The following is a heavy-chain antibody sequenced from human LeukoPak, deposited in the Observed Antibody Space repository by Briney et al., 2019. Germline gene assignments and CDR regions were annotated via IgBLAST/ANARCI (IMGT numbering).Heavy chain of an antibody. D-gene: IGHD3-10*01. V-gene: IGHV1-18*01. CDR1: GYAFTNFG. CDR3: ARDGPRFPLLLWFGESPSDFDY. CDR2: ISAYNGNT. Sequence: ASVKVSCKASGYAFTNFGISWVRQAPGQGLEWMGWISAYNGNTNYAQKLQGRVTMTTDTSTSTAYMELRSLRSDDTAVYYCARDGPRFPLLLWFGESPSDFDYWGQGTLVTVSS. J-gene: IGHJ4*02.